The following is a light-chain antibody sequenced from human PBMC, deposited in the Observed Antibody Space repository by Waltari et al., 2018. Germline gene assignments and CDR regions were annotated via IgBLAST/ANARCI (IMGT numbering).Light chain of an antibody. Sequence: DILMTQSPVSLSVTPGEPASISCTPSQSLQHRNGYNYLDWYLQKPGLSPQLLIYFASYRDSGVPDRFSGSGSVTDFTLRISRVEAEDVGVYYCMQSLQNSVTFGQGTRLEIK. CDR3: MQSLQNSVT. CDR2: FAS. CDR1: QSLQHRNGYNY. J-gene: IGKJ5*01. V-gene: IGKV2-28*01.